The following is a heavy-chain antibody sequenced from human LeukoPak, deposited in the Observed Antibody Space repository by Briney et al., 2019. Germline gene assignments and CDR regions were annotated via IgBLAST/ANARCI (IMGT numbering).Heavy chain of an antibody. CDR1: GFTFSDFG. CDR2: IRYNENNK. Sequence: GGSLRLSCAASGFTFSDFGMHWVRQAPGKGLEWVAFIRYNENNKYYADSVKGRFTISRDNSKNTLYLQMNSLRAEDTALYYCAKDKEPYWGQGPLVTVAS. J-gene: IGHJ4*02. V-gene: IGHV3-30*02. CDR3: AKDKEPY. D-gene: IGHD1-26*01.